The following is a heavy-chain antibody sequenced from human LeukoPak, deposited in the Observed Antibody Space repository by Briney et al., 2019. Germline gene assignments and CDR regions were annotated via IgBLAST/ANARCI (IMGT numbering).Heavy chain of an antibody. J-gene: IGHJ1*01. CDR1: GYTFASYG. Sequence: ASVKVSCKASGYTFASYGITWVRQAPGQGLDWMGWISAYNDDTNNAQKLQGRVIMTTDTYTHTAYIELRSLRSDATAVYYCARVSGIVVVTTEYFQHWGQGTLVTVSS. CDR2: ISAYNDDT. CDR3: ARVSGIVVVTTEYFQH. D-gene: IGHD3-22*01. V-gene: IGHV1-18*01.